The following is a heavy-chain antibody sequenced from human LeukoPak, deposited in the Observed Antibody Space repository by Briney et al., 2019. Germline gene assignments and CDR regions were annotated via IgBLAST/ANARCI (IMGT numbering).Heavy chain of an antibody. Sequence: GALRLSCAASGFTFDDYTMNWVRQAPGKGLEWVSLISWDGGSTYYADSVKGRFTISRDNSKNSLYLQMNSLRTEDTALYYCARNYYDTKTYYFDYWGQGTLVNVSS. J-gene: IGHJ4*02. CDR2: ISWDGGST. D-gene: IGHD3-22*01. V-gene: IGHV3-43*01. CDR3: ARNYYDTKTYYFDY. CDR1: GFTFDDYT.